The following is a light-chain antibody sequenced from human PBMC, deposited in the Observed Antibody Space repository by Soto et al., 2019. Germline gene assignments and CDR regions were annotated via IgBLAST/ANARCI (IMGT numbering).Light chain of an antibody. J-gene: IGKJ1*01. V-gene: IGKV3-15*01. CDR2: GAS. CDR3: QQYNNWPGT. Sequence: EIVLTQSPATLSKSPGERATLSCRASQSLNRDLAWYPQQPGQSPRLLIFGASIRATGIPARFSGSGSGTEFTLTIGSLQSEDCALYYCQQYNNWPGTFGQGTKVDI. CDR1: QSLNRD.